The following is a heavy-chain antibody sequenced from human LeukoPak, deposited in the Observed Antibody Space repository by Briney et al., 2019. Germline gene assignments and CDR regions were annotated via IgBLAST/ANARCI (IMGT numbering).Heavy chain of an antibody. CDR1: GGSISSGDYY. CDR2: INHSGST. CDR3: ARERASNNYYNWFDP. Sequence: TSQTLSLTCTVSGGSISSGDYYWSWIRQPPGKALEWIGEINHSGSTNYNPSLKSRVTISVDTSVRQFFLRLSPVTAADTAVYYCARERASNNYYNWFDPWGQGTQVTVSS. V-gene: IGHV4-30-4*08. J-gene: IGHJ5*02. D-gene: IGHD1-1*01.